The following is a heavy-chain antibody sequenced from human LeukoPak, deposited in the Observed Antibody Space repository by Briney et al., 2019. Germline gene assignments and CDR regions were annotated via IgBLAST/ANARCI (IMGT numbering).Heavy chain of an antibody. D-gene: IGHD5-18*01. CDR3: ARVEYSYGPDAFDI. CDR1: GGSISSYY. J-gene: IGHJ3*02. V-gene: IGHV4-59*01. CDR2: IYYSGST. Sequence: PSETLSLTCTVSGGSISSYYWSWIRQPLGKGLEWIGYIYYSGSTNYSPSLKSRVTISVDTSKNQFSLKLSSVTAADTAVYYCARVEYSYGPDAFDIWGQGTMVTVSS.